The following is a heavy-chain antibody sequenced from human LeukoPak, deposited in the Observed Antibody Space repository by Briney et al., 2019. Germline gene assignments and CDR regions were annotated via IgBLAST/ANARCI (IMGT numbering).Heavy chain of an antibody. V-gene: IGHV3-30*03. CDR1: GFTFNNYG. J-gene: IGHJ6*03. D-gene: IGHD3-10*01. CDR2: ISFDGSYT. CDR3: ARDLDGEDYYYYMDV. Sequence: PGRSLRLSCAASGFTFNNYGIHWVRQAPGKGLEWVAVISFDGSYTYYADSVKGRFTISRDNSKNTLYLQMNSLRAEDTAAYYCARDLDGEDYYYYMDVWGKGTTVTVSS.